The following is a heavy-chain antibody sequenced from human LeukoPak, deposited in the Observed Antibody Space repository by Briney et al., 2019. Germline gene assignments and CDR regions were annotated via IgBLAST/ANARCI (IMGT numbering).Heavy chain of an antibody. D-gene: IGHD3-10*01. Sequence: ASVKVSCKASGGTFSSYAISWVRQAPGQGLEWMGWINPNSGGTNYAQKFQGRVTMTRDTSISTAYMELSRLRSDDTAVYYCARKYYYGSGSYGPMRGWFDPWGQGTLVTVSS. CDR3: ARKYYYGSGSYGPMRGWFDP. CDR1: GGTFSSYA. J-gene: IGHJ5*02. CDR2: INPNSGGT. V-gene: IGHV1-2*02.